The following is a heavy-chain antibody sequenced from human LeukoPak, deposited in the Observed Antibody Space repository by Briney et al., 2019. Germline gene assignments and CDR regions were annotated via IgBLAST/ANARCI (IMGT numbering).Heavy chain of an antibody. CDR3: ARDSSIAARRLFGNYYDYGMDV. J-gene: IGHJ6*02. Sequence: ASVKVSCKASGYTFTGYYMHRVRQAPGQGLEWMGWINPNSGGTNYARKFQGRVTMTRDTSISTAYMELSRLRSDDTAVYYCARDSSIAARRLFGNYYDYGMDVWGQGTTVTVSS. D-gene: IGHD6-6*01. CDR1: GYTFTGYY. CDR2: INPNSGGT. V-gene: IGHV1-2*02.